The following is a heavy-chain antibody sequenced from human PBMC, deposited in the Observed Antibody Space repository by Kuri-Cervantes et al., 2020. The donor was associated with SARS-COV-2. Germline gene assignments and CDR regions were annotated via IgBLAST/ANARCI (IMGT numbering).Heavy chain of an antibody. J-gene: IGHJ4*02. Sequence: GGSLRLSCAASGFTFNTSGMNWVRQAPGKGLEWVSSISSSSNYIYYADSVRGRFTISRDNAKNSLYLQMNSLRAEDTSVYYCAMTILGPGYWGQGTLVTVSS. D-gene: IGHD3-3*01. CDR2: ISSSSNYI. V-gene: IGHV3-21*03. CDR3: AMTILGPGY. CDR1: GFTFNTSG.